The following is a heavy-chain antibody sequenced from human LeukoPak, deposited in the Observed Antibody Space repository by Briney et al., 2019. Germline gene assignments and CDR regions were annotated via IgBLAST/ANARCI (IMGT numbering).Heavy chain of an antibody. CDR3: ARSQAHCGYGGNSGGFDY. V-gene: IGHV1-69*05. Sequence: ASVKVSCKASGGTFSSYAISWVRQAPGQGLEWMGRIIPIFGTANYAQKFQGRVTITTDESTSTAYMELSSLRSEDTAVYYCARSQAHCGYGGNSGGFDYWGQGTLVTVSS. J-gene: IGHJ4*02. CDR1: GGTFSSYA. CDR2: IIPIFGTA. D-gene: IGHD4-23*01.